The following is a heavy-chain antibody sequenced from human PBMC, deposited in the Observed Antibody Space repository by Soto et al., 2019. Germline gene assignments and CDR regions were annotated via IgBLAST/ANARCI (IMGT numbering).Heavy chain of an antibody. CDR3: ARRPYYDSSGFEGGGMDV. J-gene: IGHJ6*02. D-gene: IGHD3-22*01. Sequence: PSETLSLTCTVVGGSICSRSCYRVWIRQPPGKGLEWVGSIYYRRSTYYNPSLKSRVTISLDTSKNQFSLKLSSVTAADTAVYYCARRPYYDSSGFEGGGMDVGGQGTTVTVSS. CDR2: IYYRRST. V-gene: IGHV4-39*01. CDR1: GGSICSRSCY.